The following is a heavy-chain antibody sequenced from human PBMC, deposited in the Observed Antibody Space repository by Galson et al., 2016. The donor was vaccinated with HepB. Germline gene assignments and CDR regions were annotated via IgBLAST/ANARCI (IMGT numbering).Heavy chain of an antibody. J-gene: IGHJ4*02. CDR3: ARNGGSYDTGNHC. CDR1: GYSFTSFW. Sequence: QSGAEVKKPGESLKISCKGSGYSFTSFWIAWVRQMPGKGPEWMGIIYPRDSDTRYSPSFQGRVTISADKSINTAYLQWSSLKASDTAMYYCARNGGSYDTGNHCWGQGTLVTVSS. D-gene: IGHD1-26*01. CDR2: IYPRDSDT. V-gene: IGHV5-51*01.